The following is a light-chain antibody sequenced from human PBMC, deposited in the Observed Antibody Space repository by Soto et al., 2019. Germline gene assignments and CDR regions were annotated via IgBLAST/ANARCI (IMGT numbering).Light chain of an antibody. J-gene: IGLJ1*01. V-gene: IGLV2-14*01. CDR3: NSFRVSHLYV. CDR1: SSDIGGYNA. CDR2: EVT. Sequence: SVLTQPASVSGSPGQTITISCTGTSSDIGGYNAVSWYQHHPGKAPKLIIYEVTHRPSGVYDRFSASKSGNTAYLTISGIQAEDEADYYCNSFRVSHLYVFAEGNKATVL.